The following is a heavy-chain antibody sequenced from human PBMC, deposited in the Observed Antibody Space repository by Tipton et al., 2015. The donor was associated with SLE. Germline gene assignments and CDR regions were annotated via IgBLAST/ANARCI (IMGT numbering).Heavy chain of an antibody. J-gene: IGHJ4*02. CDR3: AKGDRFREIPFDY. D-gene: IGHD3-16*01. V-gene: IGHV3-23*01. CDR2: ISGSGGST. Sequence: SLRLSCAASGFTFSSYAMSWVRQAPGKGLEWVSAISGSGGSTYYADSVKGRFTISRDNSKNTLYLQMNSLRAEDTAVYYYAKGDRFREIPFDYWGQGTLVTVSS. CDR1: GFTFSSYA.